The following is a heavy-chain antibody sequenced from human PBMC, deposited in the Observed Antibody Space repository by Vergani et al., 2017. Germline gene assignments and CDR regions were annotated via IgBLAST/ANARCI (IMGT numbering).Heavy chain of an antibody. V-gene: IGHV4-39*07. CDR1: GGSISSSSYY. J-gene: IGHJ5*02. CDR2: IYYSGST. D-gene: IGHD4-17*01. CDR3: ARGGGGLRGWFDP. Sequence: QLQLQESGPGLVKPSETLSLTCTVSGGSISSSSYYWGWIRQPPGKGLEWIGSIYYSGSTYYNPSLKSRVTISVDTSKNQFSLKLSSVTAADTAVYYCARGGGGLRGWFDPWGQGTLVTVSS.